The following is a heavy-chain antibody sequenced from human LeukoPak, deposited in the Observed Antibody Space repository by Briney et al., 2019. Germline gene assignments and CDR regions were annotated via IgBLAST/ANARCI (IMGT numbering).Heavy chain of an antibody. CDR1: GGSFSGYY. D-gene: IGHD5-24*01. CDR3: ARGAAVRYYYYYYYMDV. Sequence: SETLSLTCVVYGGSFSGYYWSWIRQPPGKGLEWIGEINHSGSTNYNPSLKSRVTISVDTSKNQFSLKLSSVTAADTAVYYCARGAAVRYYYYYYYMDVWGKGTTVTVSS. CDR2: INHSGST. J-gene: IGHJ6*03. V-gene: IGHV4-34*01.